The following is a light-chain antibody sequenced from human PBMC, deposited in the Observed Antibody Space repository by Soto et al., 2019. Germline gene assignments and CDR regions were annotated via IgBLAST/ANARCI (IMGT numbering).Light chain of an antibody. J-gene: IGLJ1*01. Sequence: QSALTQPPSASGSPGQSVTISCTGTSSDVGGYNYVSWYQHHPGKAPKPIIYEVYKRPSGVPDRFSGSKSGNTAALTVSGLQAEDEADYYCSSYVGTNSYVFGTGTKVTVL. CDR2: EVY. V-gene: IGLV2-8*01. CDR3: SSYVGTNSYV. CDR1: SSDVGGYNY.